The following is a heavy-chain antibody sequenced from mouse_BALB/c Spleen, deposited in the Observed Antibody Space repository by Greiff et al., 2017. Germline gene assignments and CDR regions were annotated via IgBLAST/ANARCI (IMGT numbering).Heavy chain of an antibody. D-gene: IGHD2-3*01. V-gene: IGHV5-6-3*01. CDR3: ARERGSGWLLRGAMDY. Sequence: EVKVEESGGGLVQPGGSLKLSCAASGFTFSSYGMSWVRQTPDKRLELVATINSNGGSTYYPDSVKGRFTISRDNAKNTLYLQMSSLKSEDTAMYYCARERGSGWLLRGAMDYWGQGTSVTVSS. J-gene: IGHJ4*01. CDR2: INSNGGST. CDR1: GFTFSSYG.